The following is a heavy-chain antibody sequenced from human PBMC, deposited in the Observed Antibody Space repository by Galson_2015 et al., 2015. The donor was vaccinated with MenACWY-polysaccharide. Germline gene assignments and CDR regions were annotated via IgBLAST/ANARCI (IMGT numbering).Heavy chain of an antibody. V-gene: IGHV3-7*01. CDR2: IKQDGSEK. D-gene: IGHD3-22*01. J-gene: IGHJ2*01. CDR3: ARDPSDSAGYTRVSVVDL. CDR1: GFTFSSFW. Sequence: SLRLSCAASGFTFSSFWMSWVRQAPGKGLEWVAIIKQDGSEKYYVDSVKGRFSISRDNAKNSLYLQMNSLRSEDTAVYYCARDPSDSAGYTRVSVVDLWRPGTLVTVSS.